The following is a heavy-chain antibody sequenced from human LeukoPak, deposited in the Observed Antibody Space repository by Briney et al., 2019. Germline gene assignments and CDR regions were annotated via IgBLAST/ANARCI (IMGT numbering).Heavy chain of an antibody. CDR1: GFTFSSYA. CDR2: ISYDGSNK. CDR3: AKDDLYYDILTGPAYFDY. D-gene: IGHD3-9*01. V-gene: IGHV3-30-3*01. Sequence: GRSLRLSCAASGFTFSSYAMHWVRQAPGKGLEWVAVISYDGSNKYYADSVKGRFTISRDNSKNTLHLQMNSLRAEDTAVYYCAKDDLYYDILTGPAYFDYWGQGTLVTVSS. J-gene: IGHJ4*02.